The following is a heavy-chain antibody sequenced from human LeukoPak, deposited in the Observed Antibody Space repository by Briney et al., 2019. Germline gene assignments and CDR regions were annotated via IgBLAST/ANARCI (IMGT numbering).Heavy chain of an antibody. V-gene: IGHV4-59*02. CDR3: ASRKLGNDY. CDR1: GGSVSDYY. D-gene: IGHD7-27*01. CDR2: IYYTGT. Sequence: SETLSLTCTVSGGSVSDYYWSWIRQSPGKGLEWIGYIYYTGTSYNPSLKSRVTISADTSKNQFSLNLSSVTTADTAVYYCASRKLGNDYWGQGTLVTVSS. J-gene: IGHJ4*02.